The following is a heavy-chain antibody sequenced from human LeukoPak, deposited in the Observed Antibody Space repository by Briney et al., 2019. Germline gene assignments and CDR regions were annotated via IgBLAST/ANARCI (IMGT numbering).Heavy chain of an antibody. CDR3: ARRNAAYGPFDP. J-gene: IGHJ5*02. CDR1: GFTFSSYA. V-gene: IGHV3-23*01. CDR2: IGGSDGTT. D-gene: IGHD3-10*01. Sequence: PGGSLRLSCAASGFTFSSYAMNWVRQAPGKGLEGVSIIGGSDGTTYYADSVRGRFTISRDNFQNTLYLQMNSLRAEATPVYYCARRNAAYGPFDPWGQGTLVTVSS.